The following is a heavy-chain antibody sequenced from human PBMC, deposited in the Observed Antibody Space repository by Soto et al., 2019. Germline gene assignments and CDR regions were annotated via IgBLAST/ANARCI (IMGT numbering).Heavy chain of an antibody. Sequence: QVQLVQSGAEVKKPGSSVKVSCKASGGTFSSYAISWVRQAPGQGLEWMGGIIPIFGTANYAQKFQGRVTITADKSTNTAYMELSSLRSGDKAVYYCARDHVDYDFWSGYCDNDAFDIWGQGTMVTVSS. J-gene: IGHJ3*02. CDR2: IIPIFGTA. CDR1: GGTFSSYA. V-gene: IGHV1-69*06. CDR3: ARDHVDYDFWSGYCDNDAFDI. D-gene: IGHD3-3*01.